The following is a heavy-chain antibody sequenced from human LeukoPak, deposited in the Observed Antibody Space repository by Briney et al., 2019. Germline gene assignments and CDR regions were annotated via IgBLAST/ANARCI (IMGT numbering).Heavy chain of an antibody. J-gene: IGHJ4*02. CDR3: ARVPVGLGYGDYYLDY. CDR1: GYTFTSYD. V-gene: IGHV1-8*01. D-gene: IGHD5-18*01. CDR2: MNPNSGNT. Sequence: ASVKVSCKASGYTFTSYDINWVRQATGQGLEWMGWMNPNSGNTGYAQKFQGRVTMTRNTSISTAYMELSSLRSEDTAVYYCARVPVGLGYGDYYLDYWGQGTLVTVSS.